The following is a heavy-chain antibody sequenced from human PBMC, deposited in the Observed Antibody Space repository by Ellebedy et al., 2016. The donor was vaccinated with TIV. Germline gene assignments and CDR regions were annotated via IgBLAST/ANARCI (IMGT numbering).Heavy chain of an antibody. Sequence: GESLKISCKGSGYSFTSYWIGWVRQMPGKGLEWMGRIDPSDSYTNYSPSFQGHVTISADKSISTAYLQWSSLKASDTAMYYCARHPTVFWSGYSWGQGTLVTVSS. J-gene: IGHJ5*02. CDR3: ARHPTVFWSGYS. CDR1: GYSFTSYW. CDR2: IDPSDSYT. V-gene: IGHV5-10-1*01. D-gene: IGHD3-3*01.